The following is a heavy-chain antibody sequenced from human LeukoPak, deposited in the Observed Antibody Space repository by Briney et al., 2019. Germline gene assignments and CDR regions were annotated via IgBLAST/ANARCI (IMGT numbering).Heavy chain of an antibody. J-gene: IGHJ4*02. CDR3: AKLSRRGELHYFDY. Sequence: GGSLRLSCAASGFTFSSYAMSWVRQAPGKGLEWVSAISGSGGSTYYADSVKGRFTIPRDNSKNTLYLQMNSLRAEDTAVYYCAKLSRRGELHYFDYWGQGTLVTVSS. CDR2: ISGSGGST. V-gene: IGHV3-23*01. D-gene: IGHD1-26*01. CDR1: GFTFSSYA.